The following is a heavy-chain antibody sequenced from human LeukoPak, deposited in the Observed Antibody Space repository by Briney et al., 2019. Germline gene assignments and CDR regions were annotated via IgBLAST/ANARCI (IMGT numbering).Heavy chain of an antibody. V-gene: IGHV4-4*02. D-gene: IGHD4-23*01. J-gene: IGHJ4*02. CDR1: GGSISSSSGNC. CDR2: IYHSGST. Sequence: SETLSLTCAVSGGSISSSSGNCWTWVRQPPGKGLEWIGEIYHSGSTNYNPSLKSRVTMLLDKSKNQFSLKLSSVIAADTAVYYCARNGGNSDFDYWGQGTLVTVSS. CDR3: ARNGGNSDFDY.